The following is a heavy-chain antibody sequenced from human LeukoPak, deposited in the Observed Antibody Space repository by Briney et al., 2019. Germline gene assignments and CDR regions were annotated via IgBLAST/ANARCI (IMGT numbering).Heavy chain of an antibody. D-gene: IGHD6-13*01. J-gene: IGHJ1*01. CDR1: GFSVNDNY. CDR3: VPPAAGLRRTISTEYFQH. Sequence: GGSLRLSCAVSGFSVNDNYMSWVRQAPGKGLQWVSVMFPDGRTYYADSVKGRFTISRDNAKNSLYLRMDSLRAEDTAIYYCVPPAAGLRRTISTEYFQHWGPGTLVTVSS. CDR2: MFPDGRT. V-gene: IGHV3-53*01.